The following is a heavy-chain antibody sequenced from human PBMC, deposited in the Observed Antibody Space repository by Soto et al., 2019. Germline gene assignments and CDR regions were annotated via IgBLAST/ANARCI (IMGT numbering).Heavy chain of an antibody. D-gene: IGHD2-15*01. V-gene: IGHV1-18*01. CDR3: ARQGWNYYYGMDV. Sequence: VASVKVSCKASGYTFTSYGISWVRPAPGQGLEWMGWISAYNGNTNYAQKPQGRVTMTTDTSTSTAYTELRSLRSDGTAVYYCARQGWNYYYGMDVWGQGTTVTVSS. CDR1: GYTFTSYG. CDR2: ISAYNGNT. J-gene: IGHJ6*02.